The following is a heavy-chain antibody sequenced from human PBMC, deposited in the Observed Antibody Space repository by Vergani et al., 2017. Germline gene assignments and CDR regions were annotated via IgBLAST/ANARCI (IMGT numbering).Heavy chain of an antibody. D-gene: IGHD3-3*01. CDR1: GFSFPGYA. Sequence: EVQLLESGGGLVQPGGSLRLSCEASGFSFPGYAMSWVRQAPGKGLEWVSSVSGSSATPYYADSVKGRFIISRDNSKNTLHLQMNSLRAEDTAVYYCAKDRSTITIFGVDYYYYYMDVWGKGTTVTVSS. J-gene: IGHJ6*03. V-gene: IGHV3-23*01. CDR3: AKDRSTITIFGVDYYYYYMDV. CDR2: VSGSSATP.